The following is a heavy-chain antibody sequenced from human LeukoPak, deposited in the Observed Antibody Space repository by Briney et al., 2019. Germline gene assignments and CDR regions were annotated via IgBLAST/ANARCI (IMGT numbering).Heavy chain of an antibody. CDR2: INPSGGST. D-gene: IGHD1-26*01. V-gene: IGHV1-46*01. J-gene: IGHJ1*01. CDR1: GYTFTSYY. CDR3: ARLQWELRDPGAEYFQH. Sequence: GASVKVSCKASGYTFTSYYMHWVRQAPGQGLEWMGIINPSGGSTSYAQKSQGRVTMTRDTSTSTVYMELRSLRSDDTAVYYCARLQWELRDPGAEYFQHWGQGTLVTVSS.